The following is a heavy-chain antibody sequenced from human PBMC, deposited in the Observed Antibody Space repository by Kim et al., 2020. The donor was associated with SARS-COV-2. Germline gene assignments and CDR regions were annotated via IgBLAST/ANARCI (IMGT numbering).Heavy chain of an antibody. J-gene: IGHJ4*02. Sequence: SETLSLTCTVSGGSISSGGYYWSWIRQHPGKGLEWIGYIYYSGSTYYNPSLKSRVTISVDTSKNQFSLKLSSVTAADTTVYYCARGKGLITMIVVVVGAFDYWGQGTLVTVSS. V-gene: IGHV4-31*03. CDR1: GGSISSGGYY. CDR2: IYYSGST. D-gene: IGHD3-22*01. CDR3: ARGKGLITMIVVVVGAFDY.